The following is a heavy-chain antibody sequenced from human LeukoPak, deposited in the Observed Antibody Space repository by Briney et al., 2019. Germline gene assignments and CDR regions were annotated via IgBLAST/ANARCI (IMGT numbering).Heavy chain of an antibody. Sequence: ASVKVSCEDSGYTFTTFGIRWVRQAPGQALEWMEWINPYNSNTNYAQKFQGRVTMTTDTSTTTAYMELRSLTSDDTAVYYCAKDEGPDYDFWSGYHVDAFDLWGQGTMVTVSS. CDR3: AKDEGPDYDFWSGYHVDAFDL. V-gene: IGHV1-18*01. J-gene: IGHJ3*01. CDR2: INPYNSNT. CDR1: GYTFTTFG. D-gene: IGHD3-3*01.